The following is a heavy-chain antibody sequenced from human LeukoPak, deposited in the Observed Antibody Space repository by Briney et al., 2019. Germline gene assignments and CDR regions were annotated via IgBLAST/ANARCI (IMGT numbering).Heavy chain of an antibody. CDR3: ASSLDTAMVTFDY. V-gene: IGHV3-66*01. J-gene: IGHJ4*02. CDR2: IYSGGST. CDR1: GFTFSSYA. Sequence: GGSLRLSCAASGFTFSSYAMSWVRQAPGKGLEWVSVIYSGGSTYYADSVKGRFTISRDNSKNTLYLQMNSLRAEDTAVYYCASSLDTAMVTFDYWGQGTLVTVSS. D-gene: IGHD5-18*01.